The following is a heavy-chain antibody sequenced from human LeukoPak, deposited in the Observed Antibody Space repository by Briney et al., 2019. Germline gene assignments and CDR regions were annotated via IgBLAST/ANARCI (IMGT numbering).Heavy chain of an antibody. V-gene: IGHV3-48*04. CDR2: IGIDSGNT. D-gene: IGHD3-22*01. CDR1: GFTFSDYS. CDR3: ARDQGYYYDSSGYNWFDP. Sequence: GGSLRLSCAASGFTFSDYSMNWVRQAPGKGLEWISYIGIDSGNTNYADSVKGRFTISRDNAKNSLYLQMNSLRAEDTAVYYCARDQGYYYDSSGYNWFDPWGQGTLVTASS. J-gene: IGHJ5*02.